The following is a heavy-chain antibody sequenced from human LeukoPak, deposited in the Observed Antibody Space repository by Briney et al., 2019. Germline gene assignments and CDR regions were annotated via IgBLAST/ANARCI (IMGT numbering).Heavy chain of an antibody. CDR2: ISYDGSNK. V-gene: IGHV3-30*18. D-gene: IGHD1-26*01. CDR3: AKEWELHPFDY. J-gene: IGHJ4*02. Sequence: GRSLRLSCAASGFTFSSYGMHWVRQAPGRGLEWVAVISYDGSNKYYADSVKGRFTISRDNSKNTLYLQMNSLRAEDTAVYYCAKEWELHPFDYWGQGTLVTVSS. CDR1: GFTFSSYG.